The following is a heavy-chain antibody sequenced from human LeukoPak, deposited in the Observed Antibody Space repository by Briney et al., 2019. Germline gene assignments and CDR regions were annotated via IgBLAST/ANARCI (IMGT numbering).Heavy chain of an antibody. CDR2: ISGSGDST. CDR1: GFSFCSYA. D-gene: IGHD1-7*01. V-gene: IGHV3-23*01. Sequence: PGGSLRLSSAASGFSFCSYAMSWLPQAPGKGLEWVSTISGSGDSTYYADSVKGRFTSSRDNSKNTLYLQMNRLRAEDTAVYYCAKDSAWIYPFGYFDYWGQGTLVTVSS. J-gene: IGHJ4*02. CDR3: AKDSAWIYPFGYFDY.